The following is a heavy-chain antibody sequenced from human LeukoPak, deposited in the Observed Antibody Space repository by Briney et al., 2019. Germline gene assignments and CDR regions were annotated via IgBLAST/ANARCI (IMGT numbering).Heavy chain of an antibody. CDR3: ASTLWFGGTYGMDV. CDR1: GLSFSSYE. D-gene: IGHD3-10*01. CDR2: ISYDGSNK. Sequence: GGSLRLSCAASGLSFSSYEMNWVRQAPGKGLEWVAVISYDGSNKYYADSVKGRFTISRDNSKNTLFLQMNSLRTEDTAVYFCASTLWFGGTYGMDVWGQGTTVTVSS. V-gene: IGHV3-30-3*01. J-gene: IGHJ6*02.